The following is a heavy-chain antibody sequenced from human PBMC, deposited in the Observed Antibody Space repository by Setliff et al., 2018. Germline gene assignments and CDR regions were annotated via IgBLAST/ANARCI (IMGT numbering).Heavy chain of an antibody. CDR1: GDSVSTNGVA. D-gene: IGHD3-22*01. V-gene: IGHV6-1*01. CDR3: ARDQYYYDSSGYPWAFDI. J-gene: IGHJ3*02. CDR2: TYYRSKWYN. Sequence: PSQTLSLTCAISGDSVSTNGVAWNWIRQSPSRGLEWLGRTYYRSKWYNDYAVSVKSRITISPDTSKNQFSLQLNSVTPEDAAVYYCARDQYYYDSSGYPWAFDIWGQGTMVTVSS.